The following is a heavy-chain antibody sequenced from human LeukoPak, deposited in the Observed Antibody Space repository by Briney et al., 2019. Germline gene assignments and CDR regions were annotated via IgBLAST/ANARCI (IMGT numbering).Heavy chain of an antibody. D-gene: IGHD4/OR15-4a*01. J-gene: IGHJ6*03. CDR2: IQYDGSKK. Sequence: GGSLRLSCVASGFTFSSNGMHWVRQAPGKGLEWVTFIQYDGSKKYYADSVKGRFTISRDNAKNSLYLQMNSLRAEDTAVYYCARGGAYYYYMDVWGKGTTVTVSS. CDR1: GFTFSSNG. V-gene: IGHV3-30*02. CDR3: ARGGAYYYYMDV.